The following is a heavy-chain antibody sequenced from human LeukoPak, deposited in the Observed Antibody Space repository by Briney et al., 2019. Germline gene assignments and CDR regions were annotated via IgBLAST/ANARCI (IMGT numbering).Heavy chain of an antibody. Sequence: PSETLSLTCTDSGGSISTYYGTWVRQPPGKGLEWIGYIYSGGDTNYNPSLKSRVTISVDTSKNQFSLKLTSVTAADAAVYYCARYVGGTYYSSDYGGQGTLVTVSS. V-gene: IGHV4-59*08. D-gene: IGHD1-26*01. J-gene: IGHJ4*02. CDR2: IYSGGDT. CDR1: GGSISTYY. CDR3: ARYVGGTYYSSDY.